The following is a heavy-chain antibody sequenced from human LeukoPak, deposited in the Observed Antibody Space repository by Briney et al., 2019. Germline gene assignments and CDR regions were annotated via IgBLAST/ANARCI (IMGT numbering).Heavy chain of an antibody. Sequence: GGSLRLSCAASGFTFSDYYMSWIRQAPGKGLEWVSYISSSGSTIYYADSVKGRFTISRDNSKNTLYLQMNSLRAEDTAVYYCARGGDSSRWYGMDVWGQGTTVTVSS. CDR1: GFTFSDYY. V-gene: IGHV3-11*04. CDR3: ARGGDSSRWYGMDV. D-gene: IGHD6-13*01. J-gene: IGHJ6*02. CDR2: ISSSGSTI.